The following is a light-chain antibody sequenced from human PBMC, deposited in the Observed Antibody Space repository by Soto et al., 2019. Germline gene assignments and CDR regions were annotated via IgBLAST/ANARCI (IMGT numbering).Light chain of an antibody. CDR2: GAS. Sequence: EILLTQSPGTLSLSPGERATLSCRASQSVSPSSVAWYQQRPGQSPRLLIYGASSRATGIPDRFSGRGSGTDFTLIISRLEPEDFAVYYCQQFAGSFGGGTKVDIK. CDR3: QQFAGS. CDR1: QSVSPSS. J-gene: IGKJ4*02. V-gene: IGKV3-20*01.